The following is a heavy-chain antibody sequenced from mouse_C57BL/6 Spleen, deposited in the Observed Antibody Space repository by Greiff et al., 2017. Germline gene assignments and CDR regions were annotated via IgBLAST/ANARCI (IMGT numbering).Heavy chain of an antibody. D-gene: IGHD2-1*01. CDR3: ARGAVTEYYFDY. Sequence: VHVKQSGPELVKPGASVKISCKASGYSFTDYNMNWVKQSNGKSLEWIGVINPNYGTTSYNQKFKGKATLTVDQSSSTAYMQLNSLTSEDSAVYYCARGAVTEYYFDYWGQGTTLTVSS. CDR1: GYSFTDYN. CDR2: INPNYGTT. J-gene: IGHJ2*01. V-gene: IGHV1-39*01.